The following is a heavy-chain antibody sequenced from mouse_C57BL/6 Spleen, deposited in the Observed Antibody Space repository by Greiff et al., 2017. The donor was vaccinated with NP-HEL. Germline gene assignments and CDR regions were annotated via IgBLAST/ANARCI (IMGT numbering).Heavy chain of an antibody. J-gene: IGHJ4*01. Sequence: EVQLVESGGDLVKPGGSLKLSCAASGFTFSSYGMSWVRQTPDKRLEWVATISSGGSYTYYPDSVKGRFTISRDNAKNTLYLQMSSLKSEDTAMYYCAREEYDYDDYAMDYWGQGTSVTVSS. CDR3: AREEYDYDDYAMDY. CDR1: GFTFSSYG. CDR2: ISSGGSYT. V-gene: IGHV5-6*01. D-gene: IGHD2-4*01.